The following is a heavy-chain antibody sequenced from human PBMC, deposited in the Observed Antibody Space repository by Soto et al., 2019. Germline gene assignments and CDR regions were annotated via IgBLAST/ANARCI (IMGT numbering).Heavy chain of an antibody. CDR1: GFTFSSYA. Sequence: EGQLLESGGGLVQPGGSLRLSCAASGFTFSSYAMSWVRQAPGKGLEWVSTINPGGSSTYYADSVKGRFTISRDNSKNTLYLQMNSLRAEYTDIYYCAKGVSSLSRFDYWGQVTLVTVSS. D-gene: IGHD6-6*01. J-gene: IGHJ4*02. V-gene: IGHV3-23*01. CDR3: AKGVSSLSRFDY. CDR2: INPGGSST.